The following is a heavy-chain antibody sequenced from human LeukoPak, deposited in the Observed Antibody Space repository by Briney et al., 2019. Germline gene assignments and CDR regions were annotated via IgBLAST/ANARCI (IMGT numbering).Heavy chain of an antibody. J-gene: IGHJ5*02. D-gene: IGHD6-13*01. CDR3: AKDGAGSWFGEAT. CDR1: GFTFSSFG. Sequence: GRSLRLSCAVSGFTFSSFGMQWVRQAPGKGREWVALISYDGSNKHYADSVKGRFTISRDNSKNTLYLQMNGLRPEDTAVYYCAKDGAGSWFGEATWGQGTLVTVSS. V-gene: IGHV3-30*18. CDR2: ISYDGSNK.